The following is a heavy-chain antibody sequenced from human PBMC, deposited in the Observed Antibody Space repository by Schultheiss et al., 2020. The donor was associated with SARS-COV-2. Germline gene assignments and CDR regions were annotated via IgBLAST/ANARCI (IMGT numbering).Heavy chain of an antibody. CDR3: ASGGEIIAAAGTSWFDP. CDR2: IYYSGST. D-gene: IGHD6-13*01. J-gene: IGHJ5*02. CDR1: GGSISSYY. Sequence: SETLSLTCTVSGGSISSYYWSWIRQPPGKGLEWIGYIYYSGSTNYNPSLKSRVTISVDTSKNQFSLKLSSVTAADTAVYYCASGGEIIAAAGTSWFDPWGQGTLVTVSS. V-gene: IGHV4-59*12.